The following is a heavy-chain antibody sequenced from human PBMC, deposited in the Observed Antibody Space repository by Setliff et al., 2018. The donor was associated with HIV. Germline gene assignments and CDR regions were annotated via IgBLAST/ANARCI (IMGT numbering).Heavy chain of an antibody. J-gene: IGHJ4*02. CDR1: GFTFSSYS. Sequence: LRLSCAASGFTFSSYSMNWVRQAPGKGLELVASIKEDGSTIYYADSVRGRFTISRDDARISLFLQMNSLRVDDTAVYYCARGPGTGHYFDYWGLGALVTVSS. CDR3: ARGPGTGHYFDY. CDR2: IKEDGSTI. D-gene: IGHD1-1*01. V-gene: IGHV3-7*01.